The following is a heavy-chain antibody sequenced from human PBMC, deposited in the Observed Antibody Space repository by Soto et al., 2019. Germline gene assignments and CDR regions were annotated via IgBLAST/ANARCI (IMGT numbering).Heavy chain of an antibody. J-gene: IGHJ3*02. CDR1: GYSISSSNW. V-gene: IGHV4-28*01. CDR3: ARKNGVLDAFDT. Sequence: QAQLQESGPGLVKPSDTLAHTCAVSGYSISSSNWWGWIWQPPGKGLEWIGYIYYSGSTYYNPSLQRRASLSGDTSENRCSLKLSSVTAVDTAVYYCARKNGVLDAFDTWGQGTMVTVSS. D-gene: IGHD4-17*01. CDR2: IYYSGST.